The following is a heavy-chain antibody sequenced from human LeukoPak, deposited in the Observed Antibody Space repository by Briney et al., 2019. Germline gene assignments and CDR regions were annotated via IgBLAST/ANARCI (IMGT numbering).Heavy chain of an antibody. V-gene: IGHV3-30*18. J-gene: IGHJ3*02. Sequence: GGSLRLSCAASGFTFSSYGMHWVRQAPGKGLEWVAVISYDGSNKYYADSVKGRFTISRDNSKDTLYLQMNSLRAEDTAVYYCAKDTAFDIWGQGTMVTVSS. CDR3: AKDTAFDI. CDR1: GFTFSSYG. CDR2: ISYDGSNK.